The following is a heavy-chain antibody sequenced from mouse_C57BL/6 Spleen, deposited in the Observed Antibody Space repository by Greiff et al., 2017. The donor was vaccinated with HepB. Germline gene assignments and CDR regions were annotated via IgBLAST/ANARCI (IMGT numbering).Heavy chain of an antibody. CDR3: ARQTITTVVSPFDY. Sequence: EVQGVESGGDLVKPGGSLKLSCAASGFTFSSYGMSWVRQTPDKRLEWVATISSGGSYTYYPDSVKGRFTISRDNAKNTLYLQMSSLKSEDTAMYYCARQTITTVVSPFDYWGQGTTLTVSS. J-gene: IGHJ2*01. CDR2: ISSGGSYT. D-gene: IGHD1-1*01. V-gene: IGHV5-6*01. CDR1: GFTFSSYG.